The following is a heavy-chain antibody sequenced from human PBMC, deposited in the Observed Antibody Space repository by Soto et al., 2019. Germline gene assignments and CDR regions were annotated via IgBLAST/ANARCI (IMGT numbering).Heavy chain of an antibody. CDR2: INHSGST. V-gene: IGHV4-34*01. Sequence: SETLSLTCAVYGGSFSGYYWSLIRQPPGKGLEWIGEINHSGSTNYNPSLKSRVTISVDTSKNQFSLKLSSVTAADTAVYYCARGTSLDIVVPHKVFDYWGQGTLVTVSS. CDR3: ARGTSLDIVVPHKVFDY. J-gene: IGHJ4*02. D-gene: IGHD2-2*01. CDR1: GGSFSGYY.